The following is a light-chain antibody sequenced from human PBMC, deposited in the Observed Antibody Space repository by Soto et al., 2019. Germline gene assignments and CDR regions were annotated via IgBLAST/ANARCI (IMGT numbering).Light chain of an antibody. Sequence: DIQMTQSPSSLSASVGDRVTISCRASQDISDYLAWSQQKPGKVPTLLIYAASTLQSGVPSRFSGSGSGTDFTLTISSLQPEDVATYYCQKYNSAPWTFGQGTKEEFK. CDR2: AAS. CDR3: QKYNSAPWT. J-gene: IGKJ1*01. V-gene: IGKV1-27*01. CDR1: QDISDY.